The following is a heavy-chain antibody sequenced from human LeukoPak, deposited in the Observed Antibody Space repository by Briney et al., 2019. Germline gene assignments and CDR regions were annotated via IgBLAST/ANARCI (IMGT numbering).Heavy chain of an antibody. CDR1: GYTFAIYG. CDR3: ARDYCTRGGDCYKEDLFDP. CDR2: ISPYDGDP. Sequence: ASVKVSCKASGYTFAIYGISWVRQAPGQGLEWMAWISPYDGDPNYAQNFEGRVTMTTETSTSTAYMELRRLRSDDTAIYYCARDYCTRGGDCYKEDLFDPWGQGTLVTVSS. V-gene: IGHV1-18*01. D-gene: IGHD2-21*02. J-gene: IGHJ5*02.